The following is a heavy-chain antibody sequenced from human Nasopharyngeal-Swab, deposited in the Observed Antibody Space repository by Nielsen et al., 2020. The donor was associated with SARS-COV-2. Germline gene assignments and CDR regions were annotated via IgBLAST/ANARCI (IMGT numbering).Heavy chain of an antibody. CDR1: GFTFSSYD. CDR3: ARAVGYCSSTSCYYYYGMDV. V-gene: IGHV3-13*04. D-gene: IGHD2-2*03. Sequence: GGSLRLSCAASGFTFSSYDMHWVRQATGKGLEWVSAIGTAGDAYYPGSVKGRFTISRENAKNSLYLQMNSLRAGDTAAYYCARAVGYCSSTSCYYYYGMDVRGQGTTVTVS. CDR2: IGTAGDA. J-gene: IGHJ6*02.